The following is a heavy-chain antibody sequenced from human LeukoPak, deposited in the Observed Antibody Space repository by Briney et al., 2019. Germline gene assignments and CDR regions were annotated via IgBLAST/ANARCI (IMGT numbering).Heavy chain of an antibody. D-gene: IGHD5-18*01. Sequence: GGSLRLSCTASGFPFSSYAMSWVRQAPGKGLEWVSSIISSGGVTYYTDSLKGRFAISRDNSRNTVYLQMDSLRAEDSAVYYCAKNAGYSYGLYYFDYWGQGTLVTVSS. V-gene: IGHV3-23*01. CDR3: AKNAGYSYGLYYFDY. J-gene: IGHJ4*02. CDR2: IISSGGVT. CDR1: GFPFSSYA.